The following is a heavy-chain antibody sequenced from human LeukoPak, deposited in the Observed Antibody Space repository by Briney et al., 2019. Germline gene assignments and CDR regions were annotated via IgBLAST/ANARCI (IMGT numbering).Heavy chain of an antibody. J-gene: IGHJ6*03. Sequence: GGSLRLSCAASGFTFSSYWMHWVRHAPGKGLGWVSRINSDGSSTNYADSVKRRFTISRDNANNTLYLQMNSLRAEDTAVYYCARGSRLTIFGVVTIPYYYYYMDVWGKGTTVTVSS. CDR3: ARGSRLTIFGVVTIPYYYYYMDV. D-gene: IGHD3-3*01. V-gene: IGHV3-74*01. CDR1: GFTFSSYW. CDR2: INSDGSST.